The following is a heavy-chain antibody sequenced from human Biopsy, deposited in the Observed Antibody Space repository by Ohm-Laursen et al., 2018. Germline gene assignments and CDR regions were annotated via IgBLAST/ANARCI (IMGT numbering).Heavy chain of an antibody. Sequence: SVKVSCKTSGYTFINYGINWVRQAPGQGLEWMGWITTYNGNTNYAQKVQGRVTMTTDTSTSTAYMELRSLRSDDTAVYYCARDRGYYYYYGMDVWGQGTTVTVSS. CDR2: ITTYNGNT. J-gene: IGHJ6*02. CDR1: GYTFINYG. V-gene: IGHV1-18*01. D-gene: IGHD3-10*01. CDR3: ARDRGYYYYYGMDV.